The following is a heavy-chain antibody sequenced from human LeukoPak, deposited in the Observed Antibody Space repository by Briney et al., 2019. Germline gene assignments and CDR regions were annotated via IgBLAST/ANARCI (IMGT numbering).Heavy chain of an antibody. V-gene: IGHV4-34*01. CDR3: ATSAVGATSWFDP. J-gene: IGHJ5*02. D-gene: IGHD1-26*01. CDR1: GGSFSGYY. CDR2: INHSGST. Sequence: PSETLSLTCAVYGGSFSGYYWSWIRQPPGKGLEWIGEINHSGSTNYNPSLKSRVTISVDTSKNQFSLKLSSGTAADTAVYYCATSAVGATSWFDPWGQGTLVTVSS.